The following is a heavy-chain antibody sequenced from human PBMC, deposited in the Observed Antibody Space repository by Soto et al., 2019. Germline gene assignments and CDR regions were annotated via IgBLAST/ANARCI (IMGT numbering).Heavy chain of an antibody. CDR2: ISRSGGRS. V-gene: IGHV3-23*01. D-gene: IGHD3-3*01. CDR3: AKDSYYYFWSGEYNAYDHAVDV. CDR1: RVPLSTYA. Sequence: PGRCLRLSGSGSRVPLSTYAMTWIRHAPRNGLEWVSAISRSGGRSFCADSVKGRFTMYRHNCKKTVFLQMNTMRADDTAIYYCAKDSYYYFWSGEYNAYDHAVDVWGQGTKVTVSS. J-gene: IGHJ6*02.